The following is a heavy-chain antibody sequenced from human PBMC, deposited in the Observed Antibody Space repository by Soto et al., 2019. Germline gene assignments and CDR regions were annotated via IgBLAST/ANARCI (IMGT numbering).Heavy chain of an antibody. CDR2: IWYDGSNK. D-gene: IGHD5-18*01. J-gene: IGHJ4*02. Sequence: GGSLRLSCAASGFTFSSYGMHWVRQAPGKGLEWVAVIWYDGSNKYYADSVKGRFTISRDNSKNTLYLQMNSLRAEDTAVYYFARDGSSYGYSDYWCQGPLVTVS. V-gene: IGHV3-33*01. CDR1: GFTFSSYG. CDR3: ARDGSSYGYSDY.